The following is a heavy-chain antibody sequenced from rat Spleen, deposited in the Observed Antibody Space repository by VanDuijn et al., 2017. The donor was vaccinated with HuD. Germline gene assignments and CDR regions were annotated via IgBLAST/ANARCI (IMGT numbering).Heavy chain of an antibody. V-gene: IGHV5-31*01. Sequence: EVQLVESGGGLVQPGRALKLSWVESGWTVNNYWMTWIRQAPTRGLEWVASISPSGGTTYYRDSVKGRFTISRDNAKSSLYLQMDSLRSGDTATYYCARHWGYWGQGVMVTVSS. J-gene: IGHJ2*01. CDR1: GWTVNNYW. D-gene: IGHD4-6*01. CDR3: ARHWGY. CDR2: ISPSGGTT.